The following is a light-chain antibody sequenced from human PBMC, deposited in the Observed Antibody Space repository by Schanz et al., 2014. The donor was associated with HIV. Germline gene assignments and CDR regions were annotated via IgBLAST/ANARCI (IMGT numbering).Light chain of an antibody. J-gene: IGKJ4*01. CDR1: QSVKSNF. V-gene: IGKV3-20*01. CDR3: QQYGSSPLT. Sequence: EIVLTQSPGTLSLSPGERGTLSCRASQSVKSNFIGWYQQKPGQAPRLLVYGASTRATDFPARFSGSGSGTDFTLTISRLEPEDFAVYYCQQYGSSPLTFGGGTKVEIK. CDR2: GAS.